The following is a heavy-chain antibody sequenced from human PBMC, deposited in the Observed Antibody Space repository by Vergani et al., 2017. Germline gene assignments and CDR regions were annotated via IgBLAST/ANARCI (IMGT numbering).Heavy chain of an antibody. CDR1: GYSFTSYW. V-gene: IGHV5-51*01. Sequence: EVQLVQSGAGVKKPGESLTISCKGSGYSFTSYWIGWVRQMPGKGLEWMGFIYPGDSDTRDSPPFQGQVTSSADKSISTAYLQWSSLKASDTALYDCARHVRSYGLDVWGQGTTVTVSS. CDR3: ARHVRSYGLDV. J-gene: IGHJ6*02. CDR2: IYPGDSDT.